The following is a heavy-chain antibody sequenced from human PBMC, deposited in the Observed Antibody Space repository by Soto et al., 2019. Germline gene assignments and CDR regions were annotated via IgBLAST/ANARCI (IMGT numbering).Heavy chain of an antibody. CDR2: FDPEDGET. J-gene: IGHJ4*02. V-gene: IGHV1-24*01. CDR3: ATWSMGASDY. D-gene: IGHD1-26*01. Sequence: ASVKVSCKVSGYTLTELSMHWLRQSPGKGLEWMGGFDPEDGETIYAQKFQGRVTMTEDTSTDTAYMELSSLRSEDTAVYYCATWSMGASDYWGQGTLVTVSS. CDR1: GYTLTELS.